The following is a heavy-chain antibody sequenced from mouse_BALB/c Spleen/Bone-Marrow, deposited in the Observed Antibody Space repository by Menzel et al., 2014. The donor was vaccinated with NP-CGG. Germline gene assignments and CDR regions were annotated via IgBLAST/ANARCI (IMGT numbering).Heavy chain of an antibody. D-gene: IGHD1-2*01. CDR2: INPDSNTI. Sequence: EVKLVGSGGGLVQPGGSLKLSCAASGFDFSGFWMSWVRQAPGRGLEWIGEINPDSNTINYSPSLKDKFIISRDNAKNTLYLQMSKVRSEDTALYYCARLGYYGSFAYWGQGTLVTVSA. CDR3: ARLGYYGSFAY. V-gene: IGHV4-1*02. J-gene: IGHJ3*01. CDR1: GFDFSGFW.